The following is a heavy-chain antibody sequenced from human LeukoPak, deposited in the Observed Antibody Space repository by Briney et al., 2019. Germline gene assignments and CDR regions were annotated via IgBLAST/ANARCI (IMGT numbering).Heavy chain of an antibody. D-gene: IGHD5-18*01. J-gene: IGHJ3*02. Sequence: PGGSLRLSCAASGFTFSSYAMSWVRQAPGKGLEWVSAISGSGGSTYYADSVKGRFTISRDNSKNTLYLQMNNLRAEDTAVYYCARPIMDTAMVTDAFDIWGQGTMVTVSS. CDR1: GFTFSSYA. CDR3: ARPIMDTAMVTDAFDI. CDR2: ISGSGGST. V-gene: IGHV3-23*01.